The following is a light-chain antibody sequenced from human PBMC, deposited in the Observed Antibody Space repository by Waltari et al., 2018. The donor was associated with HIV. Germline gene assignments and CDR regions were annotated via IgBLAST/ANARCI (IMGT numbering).Light chain of an antibody. CDR2: EVS. CDR3: TSYTTSDTLR. J-gene: IGLJ3*02. V-gene: IGLV2-14*03. CDR1: SSDFGFDNY. Sequence: QSVLTQPASVSGSPGQSVTISCTGTSSDFGFDNYVSWYQQYPGKAPTLIIYEVSSRPSGVWDRFSGSKSGNTASLTISGLQNEDEADYFCTSYTTSDTLRFGGGTKVTVL.